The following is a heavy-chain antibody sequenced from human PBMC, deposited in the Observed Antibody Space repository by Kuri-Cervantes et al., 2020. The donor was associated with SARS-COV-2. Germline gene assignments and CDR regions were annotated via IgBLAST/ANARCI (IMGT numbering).Heavy chain of an antibody. CDR2: MNPNSGNT. CDR3: ASFYGGNSGDAFDI. Sequence: VKVSCKASGYTFTSYDINWVRQATGQGLEWMGWMNPNSGNTGYAQKFQGRVTITRNTSISTAYMELSSLRSEDTAVYYCASFYGGNSGDAFDIWGQGTMVTVSS. CDR1: GYTFTSYD. J-gene: IGHJ3*02. V-gene: IGHV1-8*03. D-gene: IGHD4-23*01.